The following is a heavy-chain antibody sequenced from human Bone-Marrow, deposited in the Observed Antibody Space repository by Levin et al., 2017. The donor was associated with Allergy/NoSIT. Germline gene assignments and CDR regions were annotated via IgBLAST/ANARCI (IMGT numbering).Heavy chain of an antibody. CDR2: VSYDGKNQ. J-gene: IGHJ4*02. Sequence: GGSLRLSCVGSGFSFSDHGIHWVRQAPGKGLEWVSVVSYDGKNQFYAHSVKGRFTMSRDNSKNTVYLHLSSLRAEDTALYYCARAGGSHCHDFDSWGQGVLVTVS. CDR3: ARAGGSHCHDFDS. D-gene: IGHD1-1*01. V-gene: IGHV3-30*03. CDR1: GFSFSDHG.